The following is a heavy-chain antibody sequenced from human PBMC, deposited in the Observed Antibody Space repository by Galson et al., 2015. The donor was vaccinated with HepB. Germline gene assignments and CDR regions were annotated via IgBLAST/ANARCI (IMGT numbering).Heavy chain of an antibody. CDR2: FDPEDGET. CDR3: ATDGSGYYYGAFDI. Sequence: SVKVSCKVSGYTLTELSMHWVRQAPGKGLEWMGGFDPEDGETIYAQKFQGRVTMTEDTSTDTAYMELSSLRSEDTAVYYCATDGSGYYYGAFDIWGQGTMVTVSS. J-gene: IGHJ3*02. CDR1: GYTLTELS. D-gene: IGHD3-22*01. V-gene: IGHV1-24*01.